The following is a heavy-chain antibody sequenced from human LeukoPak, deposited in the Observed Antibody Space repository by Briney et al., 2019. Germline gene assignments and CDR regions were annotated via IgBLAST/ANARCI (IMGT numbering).Heavy chain of an antibody. V-gene: IGHV3-23*01. CDR1: GFTFSSYA. Sequence: PGGSLRLSCAASGFTFSSYAMSWVRQAPGKGLEWVSAISGSGGSTYYADSVKGRFTISRDDSKNMLYLQMNSLRAEDTAVYYCAKGLAEYSGYDSSDYWGQGTLVTVSS. J-gene: IGHJ4*02. D-gene: IGHD5-12*01. CDR3: AKGLAEYSGYDSSDY. CDR2: ISGSGGST.